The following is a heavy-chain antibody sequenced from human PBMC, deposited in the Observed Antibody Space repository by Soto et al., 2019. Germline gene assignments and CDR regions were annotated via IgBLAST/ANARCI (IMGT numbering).Heavy chain of an antibody. J-gene: IGHJ6*02. CDR2: ISSSSSTI. CDR3: ARRGSLPYYYGMDV. D-gene: IGHD3-10*01. CDR1: GFTFSSYS. V-gene: IGHV3-48*02. Sequence: GGSLRLSCAASGFTFSSYSMNWVRQAPGKGLEWVSYISSSSSTIYYADSVKGRFTISRDNAKNSLYLQMNSLRDEDTAVYYCARRGSLPYYYGMDVWGQGNTVTVSS.